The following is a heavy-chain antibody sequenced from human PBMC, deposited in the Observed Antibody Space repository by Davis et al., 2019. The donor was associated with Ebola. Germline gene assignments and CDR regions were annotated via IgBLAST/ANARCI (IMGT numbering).Heavy chain of an antibody. Sequence: GESLKISCAASGFTFSTYSMSWVRQAPGKGLEWVSSISSDSDYIYYADSAKGRFTISRDNAKNSLYLQMNSLRAEDTAVYYCARGRRATPPHYFDYWGQGTLVTVSS. CDR3: ARGRRATPPHYFDY. J-gene: IGHJ4*02. CDR2: ISSDSDYI. CDR1: GFTFSTYS. D-gene: IGHD1-26*01. V-gene: IGHV3-21*01.